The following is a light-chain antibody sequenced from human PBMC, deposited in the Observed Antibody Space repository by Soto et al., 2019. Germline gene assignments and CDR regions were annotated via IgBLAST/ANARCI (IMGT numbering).Light chain of an antibody. Sequence: EMLLTQSPGSLSLSPVEGATLSWRAIQSVSRNSLAWYQHKPGQAPTLLIYGASRRTPGIPDRFSGRGSGTDFTLTLSSLQSEDFAVYYCQQYNNWPPITFGQGTRLEIK. CDR3: QQYNNWPPIT. V-gene: IGKV3D-15*01. CDR2: GAS. CDR1: QSVSRNS. J-gene: IGKJ5*01.